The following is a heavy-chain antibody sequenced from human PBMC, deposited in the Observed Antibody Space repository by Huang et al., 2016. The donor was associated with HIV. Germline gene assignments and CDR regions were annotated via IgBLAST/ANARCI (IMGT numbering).Heavy chain of an antibody. CDR2: ISAGSSFM. J-gene: IGHJ3*02. Sequence: EVQLVESGGGLVKPGGSLRLSCEATGFRFSRYSMNWVRQAPWKRGGWVSSISAGSSFMNYADSLKGRFTVSRDNGKNSLYLQIDNLRAEDTAIYCCAGLGYHNDGRYFSNAFDIWGPGTVVTVCS. V-gene: IGHV3-21*06. CDR1: GFRFSRYS. D-gene: IGHD2-15*01. CDR3: AGLGYHNDGRYFSNAFDI.